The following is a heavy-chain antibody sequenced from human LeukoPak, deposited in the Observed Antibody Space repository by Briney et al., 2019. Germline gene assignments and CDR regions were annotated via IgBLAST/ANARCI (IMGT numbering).Heavy chain of an antibody. CDR3: ARQLWFGGKNWFDP. CDR1: GFTFSSYG. Sequence: GGSLRFSCAASGFTFSSYGMHWDRPAPGKGLEWVAVLWYDGSNKYYADSVKGSFTISRDNSKNTLYLQMNSLRDEDTAVYYCARQLWFGGKNWFDPWGQGTLVTVSS. D-gene: IGHD3-10*01. V-gene: IGHV3-33*01. CDR2: LWYDGSNK. J-gene: IGHJ5*02.